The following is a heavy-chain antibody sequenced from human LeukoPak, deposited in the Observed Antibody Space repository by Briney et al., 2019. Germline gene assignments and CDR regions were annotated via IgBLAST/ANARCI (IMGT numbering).Heavy chain of an antibody. J-gene: IGHJ4*02. CDR2: LHADGNEK. D-gene: IGHD5-12*01. CDR1: GFSLSEYW. V-gene: IGHV3-7*01. Sequence: GGSLRLSCAASGFSLSEYWMSWVRQAPGKGLEWVARLHADGNEKYFVDSVKGRFTVSRDNAKSSLYLQMNSLRVEDTAVYYCARGGYSFDYWGQGTLVTVSS. CDR3: ARGGYSFDY.